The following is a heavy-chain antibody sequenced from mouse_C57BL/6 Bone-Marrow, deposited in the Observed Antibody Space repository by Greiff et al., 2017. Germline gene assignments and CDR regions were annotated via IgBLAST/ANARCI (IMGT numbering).Heavy chain of an antibody. CDR2: IHPNSGST. CDR3: AAIYYDYDWFAY. CDR1: GYTFTSYW. D-gene: IGHD2-4*01. Sequence: QVQLQQPGAELVKPGASVKLSCKASGYTFTSYWMHWVKQRPGQGLEWIGMIHPNSGSTNYNEKFKSKATLTVDKSSSTAYMQLSSLTSDESAVYYCAAIYYDYDWFAYWGQGTLVTVSA. J-gene: IGHJ3*01. V-gene: IGHV1-64*01.